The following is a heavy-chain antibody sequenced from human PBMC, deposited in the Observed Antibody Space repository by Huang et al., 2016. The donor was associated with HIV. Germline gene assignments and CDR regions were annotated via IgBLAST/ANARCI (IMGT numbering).Heavy chain of an antibody. D-gene: IGHD2-2*01. V-gene: IGHV1-2*02. Sequence: QVQVVQSGAEVKKPGASVKVSCKASGYTFTDYYIHGVRQAPGQGLEWRGGINPNRGGTNSAQKFQDRVTMTRDTSIRTAYMELSRLRSDDTAIYYCARLGPKRYSTTWSGGYYFDYWGQGTLVTVSS. J-gene: IGHJ4*02. CDR1: GYTFTDYY. CDR3: ARLGPKRYSTTWSGGYYFDY. CDR2: INPNRGGT.